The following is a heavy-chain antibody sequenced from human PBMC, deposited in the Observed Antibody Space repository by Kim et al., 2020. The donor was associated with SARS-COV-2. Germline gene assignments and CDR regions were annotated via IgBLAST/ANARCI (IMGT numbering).Heavy chain of an antibody. D-gene: IGHD3-3*01. CDR2: ISSSGTNM. J-gene: IGHJ4*02. CDR3: ATSNDFWNGYSNYYFGS. CDR1: GFTFSSYS. Sequence: GGSLRLSCSASGFTFSSYSMNWVRQAPGKGLEWVSCISSSGTNMYYADSGKGRFTISRDNAKNSLFLQMNGLRAEDTAVYYCATSNDFWNGYSNYYFGSWGRGTLGTVSS. V-gene: IGHV3-21*01.